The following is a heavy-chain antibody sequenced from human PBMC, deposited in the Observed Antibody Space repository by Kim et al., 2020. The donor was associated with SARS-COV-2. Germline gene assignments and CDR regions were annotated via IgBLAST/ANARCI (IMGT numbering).Heavy chain of an antibody. V-gene: IGHV3-23*01. CDR1: GFSFSSYA. Sequence: GGSLRLSCAASGFSFSSYAMTWVRQAPGQGLEWVSAISGSTVDTYYADSVKGRFIISRDNSKNTLYLQMYNLGVEDTAVYYCTKTGTGTWGFDYWGQGTL. J-gene: IGHJ4*02. CDR2: ISGSTVDT. CDR3: TKTGTGTWGFDY. D-gene: IGHD1-7*01.